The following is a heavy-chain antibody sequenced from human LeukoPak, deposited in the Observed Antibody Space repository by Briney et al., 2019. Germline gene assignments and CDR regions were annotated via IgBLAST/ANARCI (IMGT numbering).Heavy chain of an antibody. CDR3: AKFAPRRAFFDY. CDR1: GFTFSNAW. CDR2: IKSKADGGTT. V-gene: IGHV3-15*01. Sequence: SGGSLRLSCAASGFTFSNAWMNWVRQAPGKGLEWVGRIKSKADGGTTDYAAPVKGRFTISRDDSKNTLYLQMNSLRAEDTAVYYCAKFAPRRAFFDYWGQGTLVTVSS. J-gene: IGHJ4*02.